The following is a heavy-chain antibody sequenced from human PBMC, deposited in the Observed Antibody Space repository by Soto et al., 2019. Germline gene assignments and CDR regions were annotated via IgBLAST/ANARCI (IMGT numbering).Heavy chain of an antibody. D-gene: IGHD3-22*01. CDR1: GDTFSTYT. Sequence: GASVKVSCKASGDTFSTYTITWVRQAPGQGLEWMGGIIPRSGTSNYAQKFQGRVTITADESTSTAYMELSSLRSEDTAVYYCARDLSNYYDSSEGFDIWGQGTMVTVSS. J-gene: IGHJ3*02. CDR2: IIPRSGTS. V-gene: IGHV1-69*13. CDR3: ARDLSNYYDSSEGFDI.